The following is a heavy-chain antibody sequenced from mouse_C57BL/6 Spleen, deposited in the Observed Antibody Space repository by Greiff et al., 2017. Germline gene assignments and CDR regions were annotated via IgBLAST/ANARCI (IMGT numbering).Heavy chain of an antibody. V-gene: IGHV5-9-1*02. CDR3: TRLGTGSNFDY. J-gene: IGHJ2*01. D-gene: IGHD3-3*01. CDR1: GFTFSSYA. Sequence: EVHLVESGEGLVKPGGSLKLSCAASGFTFSSYAMSWVRQTPEKRLEWVAYISSGGDYIYYADTVKGRFTISRDNARNTLYLQMSSLKSEETAMYYCTRLGTGSNFDYWGQGTTLTVSS. CDR2: ISSGGDYI.